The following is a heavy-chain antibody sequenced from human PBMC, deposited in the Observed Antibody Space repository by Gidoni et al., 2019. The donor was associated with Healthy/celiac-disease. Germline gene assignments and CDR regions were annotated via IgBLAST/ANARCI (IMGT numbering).Heavy chain of an antibody. V-gene: IGHV3-9*01. J-gene: IGHJ6*02. CDR2: ISWNSGSI. CDR1: GFTFDDYA. Sequence: EVQLVESGGGLVQPGRSLRLSCAASGFTFDDYAMHWVRQAPGKGLEWVSGISWNSGSIGYADSVKGRFTISRDNAKNSLYLQMNSLRAEDTALYYCAKDIVTYLRGGMDVWGQGTTVTVSS. CDR3: AKDIVTYLRGGMDV. D-gene: IGHD2-21*02.